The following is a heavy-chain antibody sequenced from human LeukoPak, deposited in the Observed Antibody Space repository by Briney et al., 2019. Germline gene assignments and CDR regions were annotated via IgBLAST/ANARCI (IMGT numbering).Heavy chain of an antibody. CDR1: GFIFSSYE. CDR3: ASLYGGNLYSGLDV. Sequence: GGSLKLSCAASGFIFSSYEMNWVRQAPGKGLEWLSYIRSSGSPIYYADSVKGRFTISRDNGKNSLYLQMDDLRAEDTAVYYCASLYGGNLYSGLDVWGQGTTVTVSS. J-gene: IGHJ6*02. D-gene: IGHD4-23*01. CDR2: IRSSGSPI. V-gene: IGHV3-48*03.